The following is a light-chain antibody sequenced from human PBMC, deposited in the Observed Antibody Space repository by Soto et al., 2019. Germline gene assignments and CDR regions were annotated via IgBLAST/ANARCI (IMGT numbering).Light chain of an antibody. Sequence: EIQITQSPSTLSGVVGYRVTITFRSSQTITTWLAWYQQKPGKAPKLLIYDASTLENGVPSRFSGSGFGTEFSLTISSLQTDDSATYYCKQYNTLSGTFGQGTKVDIK. CDR3: KQYNTLSGT. CDR2: DAS. CDR1: QTITTW. V-gene: IGKV1-5*01. J-gene: IGKJ1*01.